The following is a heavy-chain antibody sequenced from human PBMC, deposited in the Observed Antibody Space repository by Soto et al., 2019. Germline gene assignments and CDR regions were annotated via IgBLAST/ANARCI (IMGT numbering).Heavy chain of an antibody. D-gene: IGHD5-18*01. CDR1: GFTFSSYG. CDR3: AKDDPDYKYSYGYSYYYYGMDV. CDR2: ISYDGSNK. V-gene: IGHV3-30*18. J-gene: IGHJ6*02. Sequence: GGSLRLSCAASGFTFSSYGMHWVRQAPGKGLEWVAVISYDGSNKYYADSVKGRFTISRDNSKNTLYLQMNSLRAEDTAVYYCAKDDPDYKYSYGYSYYYYGMDVWGQGTTVTVSS.